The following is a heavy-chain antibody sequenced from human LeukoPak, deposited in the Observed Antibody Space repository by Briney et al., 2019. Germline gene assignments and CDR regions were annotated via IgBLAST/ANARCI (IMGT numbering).Heavy chain of an antibody. CDR3: ARSSGSSGWYVIGY. Sequence: GGSLRLSCAASGFTFSSYAMGWVRQAPGKGLEWVSAISGSGASTYYADSVKGRFTISRDNSKNSLYLQMNSLRAEDTAVYYCARSSGSSGWYVIGYWGQGTLVTVSS. D-gene: IGHD6-19*01. CDR2: ISGSGAST. CDR1: GFTFSSYA. J-gene: IGHJ4*02. V-gene: IGHV3-23*01.